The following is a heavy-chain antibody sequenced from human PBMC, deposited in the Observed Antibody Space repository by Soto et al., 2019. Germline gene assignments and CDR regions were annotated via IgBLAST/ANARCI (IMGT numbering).Heavy chain of an antibody. Sequence: QIALKESGPTLVKPSQTLTLTCTFSGFSFSTTGAGVGWIRQPPGKALEWLALIFWNDAKRYSPSRRSRLTIIKDTSKNQVVLTMTNVDPVDTATYYCAYRRGGSSSGGNFDYWGQGTPVTVYS. J-gene: IGHJ4*02. V-gene: IGHV2-5*01. CDR1: GFSFSTTGAG. D-gene: IGHD2-15*01. CDR3: AYRRGGSSSGGNFDY. CDR2: IFWNDAK.